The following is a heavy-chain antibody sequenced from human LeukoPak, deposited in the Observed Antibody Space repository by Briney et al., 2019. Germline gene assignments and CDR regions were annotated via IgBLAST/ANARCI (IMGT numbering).Heavy chain of an antibody. CDR3: AKAWRGAGTYYYYGMDV. CDR1: GFTFSSYG. J-gene: IGHJ6*02. CDR2: ISYDGSNK. Sequence: PGRSLRLSCAASGFTFSSYGMHWVRQAPGKGLEGVAVISYDGSNKYYADSVKGRFTISRANSKNTLYLQMNSLRAEDTAVYYCAKAWRGAGTYYYYGMDVWGQGTTVTVSS. D-gene: IGHD6-13*01. V-gene: IGHV3-30*18.